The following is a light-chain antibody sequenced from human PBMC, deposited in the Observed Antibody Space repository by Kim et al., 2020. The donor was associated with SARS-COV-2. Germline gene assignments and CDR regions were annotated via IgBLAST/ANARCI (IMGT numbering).Light chain of an antibody. CDR1: SLRSYY. CDR3: KSRDSSGNVV. V-gene: IGLV3-19*01. CDR2: GRN. Sequence: SSELTQDPAVSVALGQTVRITCQGDSLRSYYASWYQQKPGQAPVLVIYGRNNRPSGIPDRFSGSTSGNTASLTITGPQAEDEADYYCKSRDSSGNVVFGGGTKLTVL. J-gene: IGLJ2*01.